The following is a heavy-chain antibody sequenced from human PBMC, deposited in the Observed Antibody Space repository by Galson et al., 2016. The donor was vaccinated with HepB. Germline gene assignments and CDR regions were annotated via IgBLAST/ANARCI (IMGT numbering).Heavy chain of an antibody. Sequence: SLRLSCAASGFTLSSYNMNWVRQAPGKGLEWVSSMTSTNYRYYADSVRGRFTISRDNAKNSLYLQMNSLKPEDTAIYYCARDRSPAQANNWYDALDIWGQGTLVTVSS. V-gene: IGHV3-21*01. CDR2: MTSTNYR. D-gene: IGHD2-15*01. J-gene: IGHJ3*02. CDR1: GFTLSSYN. CDR3: ARDRSPAQANNWYDALDI.